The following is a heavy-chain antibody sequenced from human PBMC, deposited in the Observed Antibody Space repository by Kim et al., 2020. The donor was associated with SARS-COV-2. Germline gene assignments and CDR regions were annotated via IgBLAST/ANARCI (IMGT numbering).Heavy chain of an antibody. D-gene: IGHD1-26*01. CDR1: GYKFTNFW. V-gene: IGHV5-51*01. CDR2: IYPGDSDT. Sequence: GESLKISCEASGYKFTNFWVGWVRQMPGKGLEWMGVIYPGDSDTIYSPSFRGQVTISADSSTRTAYLQWRSLRASDTALYYCARAPSGTPHLDAFDIWGQ. J-gene: IGHJ3*02. CDR3: ARAPSGTPHLDAFDI.